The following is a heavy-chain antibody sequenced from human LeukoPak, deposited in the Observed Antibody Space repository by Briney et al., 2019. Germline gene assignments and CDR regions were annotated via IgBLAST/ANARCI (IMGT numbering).Heavy chain of an antibody. J-gene: IGHJ4*02. V-gene: IGHV1-3*03. Sequence: ASVKVSCKASGYTFTSYAMHWVRQAPGQRLEWMGWINAGNGNTKYSQEFQGRVTITRDTSASTAYMELSSLRSEDMAVYYCARGVLDWSPYYYFDYWGQGTLVTVSS. CDR2: INAGNGNT. D-gene: IGHD3-9*01. CDR3: ARGVLDWSPYYYFDY. CDR1: GYTFTSYA.